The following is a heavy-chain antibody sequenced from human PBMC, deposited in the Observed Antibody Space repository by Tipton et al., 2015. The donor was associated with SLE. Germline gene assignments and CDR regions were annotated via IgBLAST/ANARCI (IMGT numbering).Heavy chain of an antibody. V-gene: IGHV4-34*01. D-gene: IGHD3-10*01. J-gene: IGHJ4*02. CDR3: ARVGSGVDY. CDR1: GGSFSGYY. Sequence: TLSLTCAVYGGSFSGYYWSWIRQPPGKGLAWIGEINHSGSTNYNPSLKSRVTISVDTSKNQFSLKLSSVTASDSAVYYCARVGSGVDYWGLGTLVTVSS. CDR2: INHSGST.